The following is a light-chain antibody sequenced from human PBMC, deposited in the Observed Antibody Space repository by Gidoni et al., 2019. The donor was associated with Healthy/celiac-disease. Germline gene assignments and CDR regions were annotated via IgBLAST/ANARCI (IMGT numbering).Light chain of an antibody. CDR1: QGISNY. V-gene: IGKV1-27*01. Sequence: DIQMTQSPSSLSASVGDRVTITCRASQGISNYLAWYQQKPGKVPKLLIYAASTLQSGVPSRFSGSGSGTDFTLTISSLQPEDVATYYCQKYNSASNVGPGTNVDIK. CDR2: AAS. CDR3: QKYNSASN. J-gene: IGKJ3*01.